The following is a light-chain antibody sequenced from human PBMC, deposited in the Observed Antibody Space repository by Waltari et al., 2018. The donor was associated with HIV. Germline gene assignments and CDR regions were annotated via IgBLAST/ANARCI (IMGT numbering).Light chain of an antibody. J-gene: IGLJ2*01. Sequence: SYELTQPSSVSVSPGQTARITCSGDVLAKKYARCFQQTPVQAPVLVIYKDSERTSGIPVRFSGSSSGTTVTLTISGAQVEDEADYYCYSAADNNQVFGGGTKLTVL. CDR3: YSAADNNQV. CDR1: VLAKKY. CDR2: KDS. V-gene: IGLV3-27*01.